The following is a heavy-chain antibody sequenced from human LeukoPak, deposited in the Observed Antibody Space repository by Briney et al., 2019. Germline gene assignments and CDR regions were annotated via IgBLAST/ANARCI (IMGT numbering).Heavy chain of an antibody. J-gene: IGHJ6*03. CDR1: GGTFSSYA. V-gene: IGHV1-69*13. CDR2: IIPIFGTA. D-gene: IGHD2-15*01. CDR3: ARGATRISGYYYYYMDV. Sequence: GASVKVSCKASGGTFSSYAISWVRQAPGQGLEWMGGIIPIFGTANYAQKFQGRVTITADESMSTAYMELSSLRSEDTAVYYCARGATRISGYYYYYMDVWGKGTTVTVSS.